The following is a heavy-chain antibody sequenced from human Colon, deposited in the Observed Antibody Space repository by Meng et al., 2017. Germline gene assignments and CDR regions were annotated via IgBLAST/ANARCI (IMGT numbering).Heavy chain of an antibody. J-gene: IGHJ4*02. V-gene: IGHV3-21*06. CDR3: ARVGTARPFDY. CDR1: GFTFSLYA. Sequence: EVQLVESGGGLVKPGESLRVSCEASGFTFSLYAINWVRQAPGEGLEWVASITSSSNYIHYSDSVKGRFTVSRDNARNSSYLQMNSLRADDTAIYYCARVGTARPFDYWCQGTLVTVSS. D-gene: IGHD1-1*01. CDR2: ITSSSNYI.